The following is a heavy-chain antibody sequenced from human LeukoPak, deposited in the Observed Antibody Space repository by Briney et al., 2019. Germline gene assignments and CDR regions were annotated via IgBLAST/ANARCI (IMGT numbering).Heavy chain of an antibody. CDR2: ISYDGSNK. D-gene: IGHD6-19*01. V-gene: IGHV3-30*04. CDR1: GFTFSSYA. J-gene: IGHJ4*02. CDR3: ASAAIAVAGY. Sequence: PGGSLRLSCAASGFTFSSYAMHWVRQAPGKGLEWVAVISYDGSNKYYADSVKGRFTISRDNSKNTLYLQMNSLRAEDTAVYYCASAAIAVAGYWGQGTLVTVSS.